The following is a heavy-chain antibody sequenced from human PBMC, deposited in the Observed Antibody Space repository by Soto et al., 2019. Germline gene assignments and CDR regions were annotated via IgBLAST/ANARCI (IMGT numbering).Heavy chain of an antibody. CDR2: INAGNGNT. J-gene: IGHJ4*02. D-gene: IGHD6-19*01. CDR1: GYTFTSYA. CDR3: ARACQPSYRSGCLGY. Sequence: QVQLVQSGAEVKKPGASVKVSCKASGYTFTSYAMHWVRQAPGQRLEWMGWINAGNGNTKYSQKFQGRVTITRDTSASTAYMELSSLRSEDTAVYYCARACQPSYRSGCLGYWGQGTLVTVSS. V-gene: IGHV1-3*01.